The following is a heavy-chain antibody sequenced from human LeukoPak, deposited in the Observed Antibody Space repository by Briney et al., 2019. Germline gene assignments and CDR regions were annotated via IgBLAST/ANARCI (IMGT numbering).Heavy chain of an antibody. J-gene: IGHJ4*02. V-gene: IGHV3-43D*03. CDR1: GFTFDDYA. CDR3: AASDGEQQLAL. D-gene: IGHD6-13*01. Sequence: PGGSLRLSCAPSGFTFDDYATHWVRQASGKGLEWVSHITWDGGSTHYADSVEGRFTISREDSKDPLFLQINSLRSEDTALYYCAASDGEQQLALWGQGTLVTVSS. CDR2: ITWDGGST.